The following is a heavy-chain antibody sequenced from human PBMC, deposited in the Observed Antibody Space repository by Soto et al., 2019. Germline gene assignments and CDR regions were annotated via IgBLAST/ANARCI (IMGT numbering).Heavy chain of an antibody. CDR3: ARRARPDFYYMDV. CDR2: ISSNGVGT. D-gene: IGHD6-6*01. J-gene: IGHJ6*03. V-gene: IGHV3-64*01. Sequence: EVQLAESGGGLAQPGGSLSLSCPASGLTLSGYAMDWVRQAPGKGREYVSGISSNGVGTYYANSVQGRFTISRDNSKNTVYLQMGSLRPEDMAVYYCARRARPDFYYMDVWGKGTTVTVSS. CDR1: GLTLSGYA.